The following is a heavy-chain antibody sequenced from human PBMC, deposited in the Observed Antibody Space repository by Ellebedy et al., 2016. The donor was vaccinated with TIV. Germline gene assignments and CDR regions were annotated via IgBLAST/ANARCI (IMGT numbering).Heavy chain of an antibody. J-gene: IGHJ4*02. CDR2: ISPSSNTI. D-gene: IGHD3-16*01. V-gene: IGHV3-48*04. CDR3: VGGGSVDY. CDR1: GFTFSTYW. Sequence: GGSLRLSCAASGFTFSTYWMSWVRQAPGKGLEWISYISPSSNTIYYADSVKGRFTISRDNAKNSLYLQMNSLRAEDTSVYYCVGGGSVDYWGQGSLVTVSS.